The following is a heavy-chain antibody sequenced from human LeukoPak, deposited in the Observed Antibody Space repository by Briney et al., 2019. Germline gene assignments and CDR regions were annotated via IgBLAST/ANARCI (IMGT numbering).Heavy chain of an antibody. J-gene: IGHJ4*02. CDR1: GFTFSNFW. V-gene: IGHV3-7*04. D-gene: IGHD3-22*01. CDR2: IKQDGSEK. CDR3: AKVHSSGYYRFDY. Sequence: PGGSLRLSCAASGFTFSNFWMAWVRQAPGKGLEWVANIKQDGSEKYYVDSVKGRFTISRDNAKNSLHLQMDSLRAEDTAVYYCAKVHSSGYYRFDYWGQGTLVTVSS.